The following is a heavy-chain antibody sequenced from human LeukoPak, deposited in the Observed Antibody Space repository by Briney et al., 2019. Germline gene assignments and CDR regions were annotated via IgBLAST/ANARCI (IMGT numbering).Heavy chain of an antibody. J-gene: IGHJ4*02. V-gene: IGHV3-23*01. CDR3: AKDSTDFWSGYYDY. Sequence: GGSLGLSCAASGFTFSSYAMSWVRQAPGKGLEWVSAISGSGGSTYYADSVKGRFTISRDNSKNTLYLQMNSLRAEDTAVYYCAKDSTDFWSGYYDYWGQGTLVTVSS. CDR2: ISGSGGST. D-gene: IGHD3-3*01. CDR1: GFTFSSYA.